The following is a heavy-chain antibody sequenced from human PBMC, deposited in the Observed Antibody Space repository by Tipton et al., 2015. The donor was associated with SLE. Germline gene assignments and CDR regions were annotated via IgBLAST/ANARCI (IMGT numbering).Heavy chain of an antibody. CDR2: INHSGTT. J-gene: IGHJ3*02. Sequence: TLSLTCAVYGGSFSDYYWSWIRQSPGKGLEWIGEINHSGTTNYNPSLKSRVTVSVDTSKNQFSRKLSSVTAADTAVYYCARGGAYHDFWSGYYTPPFDIWGQGTMVTVSS. V-gene: IGHV4-34*01. CDR1: GGSFSDYY. D-gene: IGHD3-3*01. CDR3: ARGGAYHDFWSGYYTPPFDI.